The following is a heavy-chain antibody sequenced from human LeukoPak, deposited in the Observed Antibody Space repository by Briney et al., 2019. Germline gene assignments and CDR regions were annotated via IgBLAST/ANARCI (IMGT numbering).Heavy chain of an antibody. V-gene: IGHV3-48*04. D-gene: IGHD5-18*01. CDR2: ISSSSSTI. CDR3: ARDSVFGDTAMVDAGY. CDR1: GFTFSSYS. J-gene: IGHJ4*02. Sequence: GGSLRLSCAASGFTFSSYSMNWVRQAPGKGLEWVSYISSSSSTIYYADSVKGRFTISRDNAKNSLYLQMHSLRAEDTAVYYCARDSVFGDTAMVDAGYWGQGTLVTVSS.